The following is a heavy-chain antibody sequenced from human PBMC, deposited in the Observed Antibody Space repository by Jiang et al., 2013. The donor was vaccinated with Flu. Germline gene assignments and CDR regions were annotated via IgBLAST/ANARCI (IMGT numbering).Heavy chain of an antibody. D-gene: IGHD4-23*01. V-gene: IGHV1-69*01. Sequence: SGAEVKKPGSSVKVSCKASGGTFSSYAISWVRQAPGQGLEWMGGIIPIFGTANYAQKFQGRVTITADESTSTAYMELSSLRSEDTAVYYCARDYGGNADPDYYYYYGMDVWGQGTTVTVSS. CDR3: ARDYGGNADPDYYYYYGMDV. J-gene: IGHJ6*02. CDR2: IIPIFGTA. CDR1: GGTFSSYA.